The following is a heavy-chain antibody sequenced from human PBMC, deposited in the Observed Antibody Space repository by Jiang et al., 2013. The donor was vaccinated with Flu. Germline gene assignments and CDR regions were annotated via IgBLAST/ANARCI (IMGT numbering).Heavy chain of an antibody. CDR3: ALCWDKIFDY. CDR2: IYWNDEK. J-gene: IGHJ4*02. D-gene: IGHD1-26*01. Sequence: KPTQTLTLTCTFSGFSLTTSGVGVGWIRQLPGKALEWLALIYWNDEKHYSPSLKSRLTITKDTSKNQVVLTMTNMDPVDTVTYYCALCWDKIFDYWGQGTLVTVSS. CDR1: GFSLTTSGVG. V-gene: IGHV2-5*01.